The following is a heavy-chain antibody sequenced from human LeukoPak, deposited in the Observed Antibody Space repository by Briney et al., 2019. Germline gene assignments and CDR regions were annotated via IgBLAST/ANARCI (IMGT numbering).Heavy chain of an antibody. Sequence: NASETLSLTCTVSGGSISSGDYCWSWIRQPPGQGLVWSSYIYYSGSTYYNPSLKSRVTISVDTSKNQFSLKLSYVTAADRAVYCGARGVTTVTPLDYWGQGTLVTVSS. CDR2: IYYSGST. J-gene: IGHJ4*02. D-gene: IGHD4-11*01. CDR3: ARGVTTVTPLDY. CDR1: GGSISSGDYC. V-gene: IGHV4-30-4*01.